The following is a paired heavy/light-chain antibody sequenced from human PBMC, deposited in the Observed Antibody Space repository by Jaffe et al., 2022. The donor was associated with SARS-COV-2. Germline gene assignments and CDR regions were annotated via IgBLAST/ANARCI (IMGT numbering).Heavy chain of an antibody. V-gene: IGHV3-48*02. J-gene: IGHJ5*02. CDR1: GFTFSSYS. Sequence: EVQLVESGGGLVQPGGSLRLSCAASGFTFSSYSMNWVRQAPGKGLEWVSYISSSSSTIYYADSVKGRFTISRDNAKNSLYLQMNSLRDEDTAVYYCARERSRHYDFWSGYYLPSGEEFDPWGQGTLVTVSS. CDR3: ARERSRHYDFWSGYYLPSGEEFDP. D-gene: IGHD3-3*01. CDR2: ISSSSSTI.
Light chain of an antibody. CDR2: SNN. J-gene: IGLJ2*01. CDR3: AAWDDSLNGRGVV. CDR1: SSNIGSNT. V-gene: IGLV1-44*01. Sequence: QSVLTQPPSASGTPGQRVTISCSGSSSNIGSNTVNWYQQLPGTAPKLLIYSNNQRPSGVPDRFSGSKSGTSASLAISGLQSEDEADYYCAAWDDSLNGRGVVFGGGTKLTVL.